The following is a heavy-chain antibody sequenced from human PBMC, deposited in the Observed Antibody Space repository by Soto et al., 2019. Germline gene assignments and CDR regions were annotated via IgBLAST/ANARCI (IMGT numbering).Heavy chain of an antibody. CDR1: GGSFSGYY. CDR3: ARRRVFSFYRWFDP. D-gene: IGHD3-16*02. V-gene: IGHV4-34*01. CDR2: INHSGST. J-gene: IGHJ5*02. Sequence: PSETLSLTCAVYGGSFSGYYWSWIRQPPGKGLEWIGEINHSGSTNYNPSLKSRVTISVDTSKNQFSLKLSSVTAADTAVYYCARRRVFSFYRWFDPWGQVTLVTVSS.